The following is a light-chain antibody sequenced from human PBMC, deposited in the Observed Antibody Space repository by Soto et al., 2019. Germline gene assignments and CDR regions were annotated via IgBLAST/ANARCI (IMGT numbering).Light chain of an antibody. CDR2: LGS. Sequence: PVAARRPASNTCRSSQSLLHSNGYNYLDWYLQKPGQSPQLLIYLGSNRASGVPDRFSGSGSGKELNLIIRRLQYADCGVYHCQQYNRWPRATFGGGTKVDIK. CDR1: QSLLHSNGYNY. V-gene: IGKV2-28*01. CDR3: QQYNRWPRAT. J-gene: IGKJ4*01.